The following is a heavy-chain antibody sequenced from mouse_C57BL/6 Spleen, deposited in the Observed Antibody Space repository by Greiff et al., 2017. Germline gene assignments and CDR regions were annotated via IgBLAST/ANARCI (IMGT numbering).Heavy chain of an antibody. CDR1: GYTFTSYW. Sequence: QVHVKQPGAELVRPGSSVKLSCKASGYTFTSYWMDWVKQRPGQGLEWIGNIYPSDSETHYNQKFKDKATLTVDKSSSTAYMQLSSLTSEDSAVYYWARSTQVAWFAYGGERTLVTVSA. CDR3: ARSTQVAWFAY. J-gene: IGHJ3*01. V-gene: IGHV1-61*01. D-gene: IGHD1-1*02. CDR2: IYPSDSET.